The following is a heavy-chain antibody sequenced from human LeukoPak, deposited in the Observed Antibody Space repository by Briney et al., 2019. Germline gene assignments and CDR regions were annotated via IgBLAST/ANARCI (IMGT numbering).Heavy chain of an antibody. CDR2: IYYSGST. D-gene: IGHD6-13*01. V-gene: IGHV4-59*05. Sequence: SETLPLTCTVSGGSISSYYWSWIRQPPGKGLEWIGSIYYSGSTYYNPSLNSRVTISVDTSKNQFSLKLSSVTAADTAVYYCARGLGSYSSSWYGYWGQGTLVTVSS. CDR1: GGSISSYY. CDR3: ARGLGSYSSSWYGY. J-gene: IGHJ4*02.